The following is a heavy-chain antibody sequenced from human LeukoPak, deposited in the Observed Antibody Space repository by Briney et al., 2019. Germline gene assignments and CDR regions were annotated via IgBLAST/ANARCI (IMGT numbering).Heavy chain of an antibody. CDR2: IKSDGSST. CDR3: ARRGAATDAFDI. CDR1: GFTFSSYW. J-gene: IGHJ3*02. V-gene: IGHV3-74*01. D-gene: IGHD1-26*01. Sequence: GGSLRLSCAASGFTFSSYWMHWVRQAPGKGLVWVSRIKSDGSSTSYADSVKGRFTISRDNTKNTLYLQMKSLRAEDTAMYYCARRGAATDAFDIWGQGTMVTVSS.